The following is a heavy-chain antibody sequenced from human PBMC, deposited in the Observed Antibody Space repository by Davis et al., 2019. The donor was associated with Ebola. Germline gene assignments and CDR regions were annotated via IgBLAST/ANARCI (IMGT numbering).Heavy chain of an antibody. J-gene: IGHJ6*02. V-gene: IGHV4-59*12. CDR1: GGSISSYY. Sequence: SETLSLTCTVSGGSISSYYWSWIRQPPGKGLEWIGYIYYSGSTNYNPSLKSRVTISVDTSKNQFSLKLSSVTAADTAVYYCARGRVVAATWDYYYYYGMDVWGQGTTVTVSS. CDR3: ARGRVVAATWDYYYYYGMDV. D-gene: IGHD2-15*01. CDR2: IYYSGST.